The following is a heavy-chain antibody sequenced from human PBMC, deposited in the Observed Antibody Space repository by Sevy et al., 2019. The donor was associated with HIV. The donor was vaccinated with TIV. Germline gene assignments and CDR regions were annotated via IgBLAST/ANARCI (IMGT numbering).Heavy chain of an antibody. CDR2: ISGSGVST. D-gene: IGHD3-22*01. V-gene: IGHV3-23*01. Sequence: GGSLRLSCAASRFTLRSYAMSWVRQAPGKGLEWVSAISGSGVSTYYADSAKGRFTISRDNSKNTLYLQMNSLRAEDTAVYYCAKDVRYDSSGYFDYWGQGILVTVSS. J-gene: IGHJ4*02. CDR3: AKDVRYDSSGYFDY. CDR1: RFTLRSYA.